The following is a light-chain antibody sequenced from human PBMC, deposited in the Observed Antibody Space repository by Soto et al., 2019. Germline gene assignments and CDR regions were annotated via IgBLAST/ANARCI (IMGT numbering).Light chain of an antibody. CDR3: QHYRTAPWT. V-gene: IGKV3-20*01. CDR2: GAS. CDR1: QSVSNSY. Sequence: EIVLTQSPGTLSLSPGERATLSCRASQSVSNSYLAWYQQKPGQAPRLLIYGASRRDTGIPDRVSGSGSGTDVTLTISRLEPHEFAVYYCQHYRTAPWTFGQATKVEIK. J-gene: IGKJ1*01.